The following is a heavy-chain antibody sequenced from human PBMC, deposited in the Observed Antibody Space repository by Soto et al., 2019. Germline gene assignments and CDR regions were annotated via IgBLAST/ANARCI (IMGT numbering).Heavy chain of an antibody. Sequence: PGGSLSLSCAASGFTVSSIYMSWVRPAPGKGLEWVSVIYSGGSTYYADSVKGRFTISRDNSKNTLYLQMNSLRAEDTAVYYCARDSYLSYYYGMDVWGQGTTVTVSS. CDR2: IYSGGST. J-gene: IGHJ6*02. D-gene: IGHD1-26*01. CDR1: GFTVSSIY. V-gene: IGHV3-66*01. CDR3: ARDSYLSYYYGMDV.